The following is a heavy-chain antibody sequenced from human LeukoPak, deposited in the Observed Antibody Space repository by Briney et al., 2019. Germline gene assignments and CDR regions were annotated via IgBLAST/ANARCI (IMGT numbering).Heavy chain of an antibody. CDR1: GGSFSGYY. Sequence: KASETLSLTCAVYGGSFSGYYWSWIRQPPGKGLEWIGEINHSGSTNYNPSLKSRVTISVDTSKNQFSLKLSSVTAADTAVYYCARLDSGSYFHHYYFDYWGQGTLVTVSS. V-gene: IGHV4-34*01. D-gene: IGHD1-26*01. CDR2: INHSGST. CDR3: ARLDSGSYFHHYYFDY. J-gene: IGHJ4*02.